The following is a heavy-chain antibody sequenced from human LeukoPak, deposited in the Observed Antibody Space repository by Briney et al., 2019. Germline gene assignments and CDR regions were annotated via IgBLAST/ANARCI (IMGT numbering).Heavy chain of an antibody. J-gene: IGHJ3*02. CDR1: GFTFSSYS. V-gene: IGHV3-21*01. CDR3: ARNGYSYGLDAFDI. D-gene: IGHD5-18*01. CDR2: ISSSSSYI. Sequence: GGSLRLSCAASGFTFSSYSMNWVRQAPGKGLEWVSSISSSSSYIYYGDSVKGRFTISRDNAKNSLYLQMNSLRAEDTAVYYCARNGYSYGLDAFDIWGQGAMVTVSS.